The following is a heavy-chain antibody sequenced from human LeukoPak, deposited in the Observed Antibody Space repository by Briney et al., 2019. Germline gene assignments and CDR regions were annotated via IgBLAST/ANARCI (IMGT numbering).Heavy chain of an antibody. D-gene: IGHD1-14*01. CDR3: AIVPTDNWFDP. V-gene: IGHV4-38-2*02. J-gene: IGHJ5*02. CDR2: IYHSGST. CDR1: GYSISSGYY. Sequence: SETLSLTRTVSGYSISSGYYWGWIRQPPGKGLEWIGSIYHSGSTYYNPSLKSRVTISVDTSKNQFSLKLSSVTAADAAVYYCAIVPTDNWFDPWGQGTLVTVSS.